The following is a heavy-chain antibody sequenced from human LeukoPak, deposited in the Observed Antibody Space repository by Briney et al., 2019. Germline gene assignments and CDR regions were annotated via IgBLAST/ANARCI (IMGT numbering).Heavy chain of an antibody. J-gene: IGHJ4*02. CDR3: AREATGYYDSSGYLFDY. Sequence: GGSLRLSCAASGFTFSSYSINWVRQAPGKGLEWVSYISTSSSTIYYSDSVKGRFTISRDNARNSLYLQMNSLRAEDTAVYYCAREATGYYDSSGYLFDYWGQGTLVTVSS. CDR1: GFTFSSYS. D-gene: IGHD3-22*01. V-gene: IGHV3-48*04. CDR2: ISTSSSTI.